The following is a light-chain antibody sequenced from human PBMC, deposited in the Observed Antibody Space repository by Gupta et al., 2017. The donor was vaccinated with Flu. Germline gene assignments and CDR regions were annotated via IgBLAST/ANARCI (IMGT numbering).Light chain of an antibody. CDR3: QQVGTIPFT. CDR1: RGVSSNF. Sequence: GTLSLSLGERATLSCRASRGVSSNFLAWYQQKPGQAPRLLMSEASYRATGIPDRFSGSGSGTEFTLTISSLEPDDVAVYYCQQVGTIPFTFGHGTKVDIK. V-gene: IGKV3-20*01. J-gene: IGKJ3*01. CDR2: EAS.